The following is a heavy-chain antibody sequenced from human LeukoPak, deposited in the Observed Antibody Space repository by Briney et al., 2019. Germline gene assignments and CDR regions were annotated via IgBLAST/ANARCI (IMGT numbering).Heavy chain of an antibody. CDR2: IYTSGST. CDR3: ARHFLEPYSSSSYPIGFDY. CDR1: GDSISSGTYY. D-gene: IGHD6-13*01. Sequence: PSQTLSLTCTVSGDSISSGTYYWSWIRQPAGKGLEWIGRIYTSGSTNYNPTLKSRVTISVDTSKNQFSLKLSSVTAADTAVYYCARHFLEPYSSSSYPIGFDYWGQGTLVTVSS. V-gene: IGHV4-61*02. J-gene: IGHJ4*02.